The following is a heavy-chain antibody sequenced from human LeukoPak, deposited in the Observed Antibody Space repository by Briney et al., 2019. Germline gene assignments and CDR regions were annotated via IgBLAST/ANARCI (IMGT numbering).Heavy chain of an antibody. CDR3: ATDRDTRWQNRFDS. Sequence: GGSLRLSCAASGFTFSNYWMNWFRQAPGKGLEWVANIDHHGTEENYVDSAKGRFTISRDNADNSLYLHMNSLRAEDTAVYCATDRDTRWQNRFDSWGQGTLVTVSS. CDR1: GFTFSNYW. D-gene: IGHD1-14*01. V-gene: IGHV3-7*01. J-gene: IGHJ4*02. CDR2: IDHHGTEE.